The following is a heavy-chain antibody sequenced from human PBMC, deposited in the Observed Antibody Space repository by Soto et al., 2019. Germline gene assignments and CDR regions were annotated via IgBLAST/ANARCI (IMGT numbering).Heavy chain of an antibody. D-gene: IGHD3-10*01. CDR3: ERVSTFWFGEFDD. V-gene: IGHV1-3*01. CDR1: GYTFSTYA. CDR2: INAGIGYP. Sequence: QVQLVQSGAEVKKPGASVKVSCKASGYTFSTYAMHWVRQAPGQRLEWMGWINAGIGYPKYSQRCQGRVTITRDTSASTVYMEVSSLRAEDTAVYYCERVSTFWFGEFDDWGQGTLVTVSS. J-gene: IGHJ4*02.